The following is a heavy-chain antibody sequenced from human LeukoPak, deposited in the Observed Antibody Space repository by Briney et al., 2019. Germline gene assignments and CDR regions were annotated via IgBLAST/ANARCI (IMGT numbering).Heavy chain of an antibody. CDR2: ISAYNGNT. Sequence: RASVKVSCKASGYTFTSYGISWVRQAPGQGLEWMGWISAYNGNTNYAQKLQGRVTMTTDTSTSTAYMELRSLRSDDTAVYYCARTSSFWSGYYTSAFDIWGQGTMVTVSS. CDR3: ARTSSFWSGYYTSAFDI. D-gene: IGHD3-3*01. J-gene: IGHJ3*02. CDR1: GYTFTSYG. V-gene: IGHV1-18*01.